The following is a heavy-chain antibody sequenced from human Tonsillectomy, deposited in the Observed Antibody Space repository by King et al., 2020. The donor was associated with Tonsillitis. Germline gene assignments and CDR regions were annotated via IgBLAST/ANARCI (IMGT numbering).Heavy chain of an antibody. CDR2: IYYSGST. J-gene: IGHJ6*02. D-gene: IGHD3-16*01. CDR3: ARYRYDYVWWSYSYYYGMDV. CDR1: GGSISSYY. V-gene: IGHV4-59*01. Sequence: VQLQESGPGLVKPSETLSLTCTVSGGSISSYYWSWIRQPPGKGLEWIGYIYYSGSTNYNPSLKSRVTISVDTSKNQFSLKLSSVTAADTAVYYCARYRYDYVWWSYSYYYGMDVWGQGTTVTVSS.